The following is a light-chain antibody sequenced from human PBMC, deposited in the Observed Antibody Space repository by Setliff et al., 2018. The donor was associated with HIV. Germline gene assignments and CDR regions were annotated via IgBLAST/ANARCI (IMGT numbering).Light chain of an antibody. CDR2: DVT. CDR1: SSDVGSYNY. J-gene: IGLJ2*01. CDR3: CSYAGSYTPVI. Sequence: QSVLAQPRSVSGSPGQSVTISCTGTSSDVGSYNYVSWYQQHPGKAPKLMIYDVTKRPSGVPDRFSGSKSGNTASLTISVLQAEDEADYYCCSYAGSYTPVIFGGGTKVTVL. V-gene: IGLV2-11*01.